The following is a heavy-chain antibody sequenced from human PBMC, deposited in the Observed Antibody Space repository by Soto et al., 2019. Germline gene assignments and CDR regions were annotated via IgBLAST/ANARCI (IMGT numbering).Heavy chain of an antibody. V-gene: IGHV3-48*02. J-gene: IGHJ4*02. CDR3: VRGVVVVVGSTAVNFDH. D-gene: IGHD2-15*01. Sequence: EVRLVESGGGLVQPGGSLRLSCVTSGFTFTKYSMNWVRQAPGKGLEWVSYISYSGETKYYADSLKGRYAISRDDAKNSVYLQMNSLRDEDTAFYYCVRGVVVVVGSTAVNFDHWGQGTLVTVSS. CDR2: ISYSGETK. CDR1: GFTFTKYS.